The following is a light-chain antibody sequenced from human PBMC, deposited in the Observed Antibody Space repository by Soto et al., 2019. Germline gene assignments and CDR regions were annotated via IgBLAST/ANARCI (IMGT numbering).Light chain of an antibody. J-gene: IGLJ1*01. V-gene: IGLV2-14*03. Sequence: QSVLTQPASVSGTTGRSCSITRTATSSDVCGYNYVSSYQHHPRKAPKHIIFDASNRPSGVSKRFSGSKSANTASLTISGLQPEYEADYYCSSYTTSNTRLIILGTATTVTVL. CDR2: DAS. CDR1: SSDVCGYNY. CDR3: SSYTTSNTRLII.